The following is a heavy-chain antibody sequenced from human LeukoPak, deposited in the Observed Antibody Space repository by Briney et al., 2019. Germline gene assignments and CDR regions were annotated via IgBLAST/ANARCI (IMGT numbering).Heavy chain of an antibody. J-gene: IGHJ4*02. CDR2: TYNSYT. CDR3: ARAGRRLFGVLIPLSFDY. D-gene: IGHD3-3*01. V-gene: IGHV1-18*01. CDR1: GYTSTTYG. Sequence: ASVKVSCKASGYTSTTYGISWVRQAPGQGLEWMGWTYNSYTHYAQTLRDRLTMTTDTSTSTSYMELSSLRSDDTAVYYCARAGRRLFGVLIPLSFDYWGQGTPVTVSS.